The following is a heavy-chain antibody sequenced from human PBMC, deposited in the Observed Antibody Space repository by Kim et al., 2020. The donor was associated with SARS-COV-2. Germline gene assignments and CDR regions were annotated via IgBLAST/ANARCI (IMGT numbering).Heavy chain of an antibody. D-gene: IGHD3-16*01. CDR3: ARHVHLTTVTFLWYFDF. CDR2: IFGSGPGT. Sequence: GGSLRLSCTASRFTFSSSAMTWVRQAPGKGLEWVSTIFGSGPGTYYGDSVQRLFTVSRNNYRNTLFLQKNNLRVDDTAIYYCARHVHLTTVTFLWYFDFWGRGT. J-gene: IGHJ2*01. CDR1: RFTFSSSA. V-gene: IGHV3-23*01.